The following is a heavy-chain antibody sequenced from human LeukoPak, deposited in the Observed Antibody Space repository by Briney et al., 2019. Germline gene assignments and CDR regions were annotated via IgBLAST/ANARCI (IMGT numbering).Heavy chain of an antibody. D-gene: IGHD2/OR15-2a*01. CDR2: XSGST. CDR3: ARVGWGIVSVGYYYYYMDV. V-gene: IGHV4-39*07. J-gene: IGHJ6*03. Sequence: XSGSTYYNPSLKSRVTISVDTSKNQFSLKLSSVTAADTAVYYCARVGWGIVSVGYYYYYMDVWGKGTTVTVSS.